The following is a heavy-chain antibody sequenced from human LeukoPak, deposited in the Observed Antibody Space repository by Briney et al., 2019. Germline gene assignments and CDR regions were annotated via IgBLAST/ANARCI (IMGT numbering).Heavy chain of an antibody. Sequence: SETLSLTCTVSGGSISSSSYYWGWIRQPPGKGLEWIGSIYYSGSTYYNPSLKSRVTISVDTSKNQFSLKLSSVTAADTAVYYCARVRPFYGSGSYPPDFHYWGQGTLVTVSS. CDR1: GGSISSSSYY. D-gene: IGHD3-10*01. J-gene: IGHJ4*02. V-gene: IGHV4-39*07. CDR3: ARVRPFYGSGSYPPDFHY. CDR2: IYYSGST.